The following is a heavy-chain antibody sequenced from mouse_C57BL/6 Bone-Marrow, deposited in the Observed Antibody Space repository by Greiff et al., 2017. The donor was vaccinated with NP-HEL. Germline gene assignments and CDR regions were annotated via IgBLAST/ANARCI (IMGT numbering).Heavy chain of an antibody. D-gene: IGHD2-3*01. CDR3: VRLDGYYGWFAY. V-gene: IGHV10-1*01. Sequence: EVMLVESGGGLVQPKGSLKLSCAASGFSFNTYAMNWVRQAPGKGLEWVARIRSKSNNYATYYADSVKDRFTISRDDSESMLYLQMNNLKTEDTAMYYCVRLDGYYGWFAYWGQGTLVTVSA. J-gene: IGHJ3*01. CDR2: IRSKSNNYAT. CDR1: GFSFNTYA.